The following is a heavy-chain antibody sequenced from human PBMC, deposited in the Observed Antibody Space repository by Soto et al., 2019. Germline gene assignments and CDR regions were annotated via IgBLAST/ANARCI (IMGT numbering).Heavy chain of an antibody. CDR1: GGSISRGGYY. J-gene: IGHJ6*02. Sequence: QVQLQESGPGLVKHSQTLSLTCTVSGGSISRGGYYWSWIRQHPGKGLEWIGYIYYSGSTYYNPSLKSRVTISVDTSKNQFSLKLSSVTAADTAVYYCARDLRFRGFYGMDVWGQGTTVTVSS. CDR3: ARDLRFRGFYGMDV. CDR2: IYYSGST. V-gene: IGHV4-31*03. D-gene: IGHD3-10*01.